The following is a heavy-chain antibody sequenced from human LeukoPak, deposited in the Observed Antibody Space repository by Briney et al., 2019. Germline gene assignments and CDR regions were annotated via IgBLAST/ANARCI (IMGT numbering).Heavy chain of an antibody. CDR1: GGSISSGGYY. CDR2: IYHSGST. Sequence: PSETLSLTCTVSGGSISSGGYYWSWIRQPPGKGLEWIGYIYHSGSTYYNPSLKSRVTISVDRSKNQFSLKLSSVTAADTAVYYCARAAFSLAYCGGDCSPIDYWGQGTLVTVSS. V-gene: IGHV4-30-2*01. J-gene: IGHJ4*02. D-gene: IGHD2-21*01. CDR3: ARAAFSLAYCGGDCSPIDY.